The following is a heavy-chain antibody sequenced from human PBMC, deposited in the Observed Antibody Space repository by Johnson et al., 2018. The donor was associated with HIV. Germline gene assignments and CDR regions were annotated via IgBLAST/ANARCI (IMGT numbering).Heavy chain of an antibody. Sequence: QVQLVESGGGVVQPGRSLRLSCAASGFTFSSYGMHWVRQAPGKGLEWVAFIRYDEADKYYAASVKGRFTISRDNSKNTVYLQMSGLRVEDTAVYYCARASDAFDIWGQGTMVTVSS. CDR3: ARASDAFDI. CDR1: GFTFSSYG. J-gene: IGHJ3*02. V-gene: IGHV3-30*02. CDR2: IRYDEADK.